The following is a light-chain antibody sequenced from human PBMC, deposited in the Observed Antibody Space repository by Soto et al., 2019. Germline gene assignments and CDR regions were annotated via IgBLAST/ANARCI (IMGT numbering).Light chain of an antibody. CDR1: SSDVGGYNY. CDR2: EVS. V-gene: IGLV2-8*01. CDR3: SSYAGSNKGA. Sequence: QSVLTQPPSASGSPGQSVTISCTGTSSDVGGYNYVSWYQQHPGKAPKLMIYEVSKRPSGVPDRFSGSKSGNPASLTVSGLQAEDEADYYCSSYAGSNKGAFGTGTKVTVL. J-gene: IGLJ1*01.